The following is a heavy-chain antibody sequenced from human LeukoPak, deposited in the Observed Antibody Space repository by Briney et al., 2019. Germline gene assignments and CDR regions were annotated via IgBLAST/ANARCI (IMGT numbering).Heavy chain of an antibody. CDR2: INPNSGGT. CDR1: GYTFTGYY. CDR3: AREYCSGGSCYSGYFDY. V-gene: IGHV1-2*02. Sequence: ASVKVSCKASGYTFTGYYMHWVRQAPGQGLEWMGWINPNSGGTNYAQKFQGRVTMTRDTSISTAYMELSRLRSDDTAVYYCAREYCSGGSCYSGYFDYWGQGTLVTVS. D-gene: IGHD2-15*01. J-gene: IGHJ4*02.